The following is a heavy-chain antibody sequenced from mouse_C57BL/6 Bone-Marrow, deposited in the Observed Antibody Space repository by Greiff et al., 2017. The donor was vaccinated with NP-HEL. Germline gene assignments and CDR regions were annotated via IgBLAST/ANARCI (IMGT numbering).Heavy chain of an antibody. CDR3: TRGGSTMVTGGLFAY. D-gene: IGHD2-1*01. Sequence: EVHLVESGEGLVKPGGSLKLSCAASGFTFSSYAMSWVRQTPEKRLEWVAYISSGGDYIYYADTVKGRFTISRDNARNTLYLQMSSLKSEDTAMYYCTRGGSTMVTGGLFAYWGQGTLVTVSA. J-gene: IGHJ3*01. CDR2: ISSGGDYI. V-gene: IGHV5-9-1*02. CDR1: GFTFSSYA.